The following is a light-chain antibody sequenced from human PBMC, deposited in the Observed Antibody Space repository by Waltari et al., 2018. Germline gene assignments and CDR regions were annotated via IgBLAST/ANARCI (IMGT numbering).Light chain of an antibody. CDR2: ATS. CDR3: QQASSFLLT. CDR1: QAIDTR. Sequence: DIQMTQSPSSVSASVGDRVTISCRASQAIDTRVAWYQVKPGKAPKLLIYATSSLHSGVPSRFSGSGSCTDFTLTIASLQPEDFATYYCQQASSFLLTFGQGTRLEIK. J-gene: IGKJ5*01. V-gene: IGKV1-12*01.